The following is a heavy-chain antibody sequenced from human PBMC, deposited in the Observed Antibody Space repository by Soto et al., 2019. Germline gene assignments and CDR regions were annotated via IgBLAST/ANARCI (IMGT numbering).Heavy chain of an antibody. V-gene: IGHV1-69*13. Sequence: SVKVSCKASGGTFSSYAISWVRQAPGQGLEWMGVIIHIFGTANYAQKFQGRVTINEEESTSPAYMELSSLRSEDTAVYYCARDSAVRKWGNGFPGSYFHXWGQATLVTVSX. CDR3: ARDSAVRKWGNGFPGSYFHX. D-gene: IGHD3-16*01. CDR2: IIHIFGTA. J-gene: IGHJ4*02. CDR1: GGTFSSYA.